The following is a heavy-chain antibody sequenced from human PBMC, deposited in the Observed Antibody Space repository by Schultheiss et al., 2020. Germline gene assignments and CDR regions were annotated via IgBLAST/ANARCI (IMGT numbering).Heavy chain of an antibody. D-gene: IGHD1-26*01. CDR3: ARNRDALVLRGWEHPTYYYYYMDV. Sequence: SETLSLTCAVYGGSFSGYYWSWIRQPPGKGLEWIGEINHSGSTYYNPSLKSRVTISVDTSKDQFSLKLSPVTAADTAMYYCARNRDALVLRGWEHPTYYYYYMDVWGKGTTVTVSS. CDR2: INHSGST. CDR1: GGSFSGYY. V-gene: IGHV4-34*01. J-gene: IGHJ6*03.